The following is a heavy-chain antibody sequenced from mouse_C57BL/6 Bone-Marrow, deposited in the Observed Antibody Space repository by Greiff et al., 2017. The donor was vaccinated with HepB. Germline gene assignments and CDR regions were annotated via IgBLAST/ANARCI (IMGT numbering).Heavy chain of an antibody. V-gene: IGHV1-81*01. CDR1: GYTFTSYG. CDR2: IYPRSGNT. CDR3: ARRRITTVVENYFDY. J-gene: IGHJ2*01. Sequence: QVQLQQSGAELARPGASVKLSCKASGYTFTSYGISWVKQRTGQGLEWIGEIYPRSGNTYYNEKFKGKATLTADKSSSTAYMELRSLTSEDSAVYFFARRRITTVVENYFDYWGQGTTLTVSS. D-gene: IGHD1-1*01.